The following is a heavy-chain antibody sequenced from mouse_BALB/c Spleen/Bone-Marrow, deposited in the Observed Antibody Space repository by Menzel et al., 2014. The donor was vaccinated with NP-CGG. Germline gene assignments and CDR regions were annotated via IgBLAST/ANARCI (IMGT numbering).Heavy chain of an antibody. CDR1: GYTFSSYW. CDR2: ILPGSGST. V-gene: IGHV1-9*01. Sequence: VKLMESGAELMKTGASVKIFCKATGYTFSSYWIEWVKQRPGHGLEWIGEILPGSGSTNYNEKFKGKATFTADTSSNTAYMQLSSLTAEDSAVYYCARERGYWGQGTLVTVSA. J-gene: IGHJ3*01. CDR3: ARERGY.